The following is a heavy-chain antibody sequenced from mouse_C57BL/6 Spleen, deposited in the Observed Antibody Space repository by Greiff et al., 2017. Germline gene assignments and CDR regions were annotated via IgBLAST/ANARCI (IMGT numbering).Heavy chain of an antibody. J-gene: IGHJ1*03. CDR2: IRNKANGYTT. D-gene: IGHD2-1*01. V-gene: IGHV7-3*01. CDR1: GFTFTDYY. CDR3: ARIYGNYDLYFEG. Sequence: EVQRVESGGGLVQPGGSLSLSCAASGFTFTDYYMSWVRQPPGKALGWLGFIRNKANGYTTEYSTSVKGRFTISRDNSQSILYLQMNAQRAEDSATDYCARIYGNYDLYFEGWGTGTTVTVAS.